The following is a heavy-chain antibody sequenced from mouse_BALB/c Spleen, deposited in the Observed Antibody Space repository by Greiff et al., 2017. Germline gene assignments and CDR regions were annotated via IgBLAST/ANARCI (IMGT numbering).Heavy chain of an antibody. CDR3: ARDDYSAWFAY. V-gene: IGHV5-17*02. CDR1: GFTFSSFC. CDR2: ISSGSSTI. J-gene: IGHJ3*01. D-gene: IGHD2-4*01. Sequence: EVHLVESGGGLVQPGGSRKLSCAASGFTFSSFCMHWVRQAPEKGLEWVAYISSGSSTIYYADTVKGRFTITRDNPKNTLFLQMTSLRSEDTAMYNCARDDYSAWFAYWGQGTLVTVSA.